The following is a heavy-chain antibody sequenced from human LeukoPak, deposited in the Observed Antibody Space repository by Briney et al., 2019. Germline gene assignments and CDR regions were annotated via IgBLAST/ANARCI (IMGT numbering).Heavy chain of an antibody. CDR1: GGSLISSSDL. D-gene: IGHD3-22*01. J-gene: IGHJ4*02. CDR2: IYYSGST. V-gene: IGHV4-39*07. Sequence: SSETLSLTCTVSGGSLISSSDLWVWIRQPPGKGLEWIGGIYYSGSTYYDPSLKSRINISIDTSKNQFFLRVTSVTAADTAVYYCASMSDYYDSSGYYYHGGGYYFDYWGQGTLVTVSS. CDR3: ASMSDYYDSSGYYYHGGGYYFDY.